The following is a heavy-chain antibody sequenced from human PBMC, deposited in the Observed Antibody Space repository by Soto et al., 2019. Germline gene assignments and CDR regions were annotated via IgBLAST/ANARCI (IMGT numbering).Heavy chain of an antibody. CDR1: RFTFSSFW. CDR3: AIPAYSSSKTVLFDP. CDR2: INSDGSST. Sequence: VQLVESGGGLVQPGGSLRLSCAASRFTFSSFWFHWVRQAPGKGLVWVSHINSDGSSTSYADSVKGRFTISRDNAENTLYLQMNSLRAEDTAGYYCAIPAYSSSKTVLFDPWVQGTLVTVSS. J-gene: IGHJ5*02. D-gene: IGHD6-13*01. V-gene: IGHV3-74*01.